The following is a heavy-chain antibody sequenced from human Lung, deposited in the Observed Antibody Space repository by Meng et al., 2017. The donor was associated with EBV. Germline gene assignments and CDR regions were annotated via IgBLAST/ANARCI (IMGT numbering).Heavy chain of an antibody. Sequence: QGQLPQSDPALVKPSQPLSLTCTVSGCSVDSGAYHWSWIRQRPGKGLEWIGYIYYSGSTFYTPSLKSRATLSVDTSKNQFSLKLNSVTAADTAVYYCASFPPPGKQWLVTDYWGQGTLVTVSS. J-gene: IGHJ4*02. D-gene: IGHD6-19*01. CDR2: IYYSGST. CDR3: ASFPPPGKQWLVTDY. V-gene: IGHV4-31*03. CDR1: GCSVDSGAYH.